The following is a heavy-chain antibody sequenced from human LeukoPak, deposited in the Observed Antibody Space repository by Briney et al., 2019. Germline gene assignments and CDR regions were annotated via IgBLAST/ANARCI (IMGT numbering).Heavy chain of an antibody. D-gene: IGHD6-19*01. CDR3: ARDTTKTSSGYDY. CDR1: GGSFSGYY. V-gene: IGHV4-34*01. CDR2: INHSGST. J-gene: IGHJ4*02. Sequence: PSETLSLTCAVYGGSFSGYYWSWIRQPPGKGLEWIGEINHSGSTNYNPSLKSRVTISVDTSKNQFSLKLSSVTAADTAVYYCARDTTKTSSGYDYWGQGTLVTVSS.